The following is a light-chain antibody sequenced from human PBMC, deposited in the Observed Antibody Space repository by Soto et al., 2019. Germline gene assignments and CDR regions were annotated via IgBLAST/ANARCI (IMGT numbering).Light chain of an antibody. Sequence: EIVMTQSPATLSVSPGERATISCRASQSVSSILAWYQQKPGQAPTLLIYGASTRATGIPARFSGSGSGTEVTLTINSLQHEDFAAYYYQQYHNWPPETFGPGTKVDIK. J-gene: IGKJ3*01. CDR3: QQYHNWPPET. CDR1: QSVSSI. V-gene: IGKV3-15*01. CDR2: GAS.